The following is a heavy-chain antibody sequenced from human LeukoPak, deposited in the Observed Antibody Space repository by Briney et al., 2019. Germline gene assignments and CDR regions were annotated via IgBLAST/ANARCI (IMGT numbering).Heavy chain of an antibody. Sequence: PGGSLRLSCAASGFTFSIYTMTWVRQAPGKGLEWVSAVSGSGVSTYYGDSVKGRFTISRDNSKNRLYLQMKSLKADDTAVYYCARSFGYGVDAFGIWGQGTMVTVSS. V-gene: IGHV3-23*01. CDR1: GFTFSIYT. D-gene: IGHD5-18*01. CDR2: VSGSGVST. CDR3: ARSFGYGVDAFGI. J-gene: IGHJ3*02.